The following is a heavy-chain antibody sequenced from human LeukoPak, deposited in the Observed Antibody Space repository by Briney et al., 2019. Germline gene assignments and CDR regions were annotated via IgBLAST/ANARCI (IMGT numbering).Heavy chain of an antibody. CDR1: GFIFSHYG. CDR3: AKDGGIVVVPAATGGVDV. CDR2: ISYDGSNK. V-gene: IGHV3-30*18. Sequence: GGSLRLSCAASGFIFSHYGMHWVRQAPGKGLEWVAVISYDGSNKYYADSVKGRFTISRDNSKNTLYLQMNSLRAEDTAVYYCAKDGGIVVVPAATGGVDVWGQGTTVTVSS. D-gene: IGHD2-2*01. J-gene: IGHJ6*02.